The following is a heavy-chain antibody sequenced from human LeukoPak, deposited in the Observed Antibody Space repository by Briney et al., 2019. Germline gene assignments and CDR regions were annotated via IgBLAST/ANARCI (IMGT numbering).Heavy chain of an antibody. CDR3: AGQPFGGYSYGLYYYYYMDV. Sequence: PSETLSLTCTVSGGSIGSSSYYWGWIRQPPGKGLEWIGSIYYSGSTYYNPSLKSRVTISVDTSKNQFSLKLSSVTAADTAVYYCAGQPFGGYSYGLYYYYYMDVWGKGTTVTVSS. V-gene: IGHV4-39*01. CDR2: IYYSGST. CDR1: GGSIGSSSYY. J-gene: IGHJ6*03. D-gene: IGHD5-18*01.